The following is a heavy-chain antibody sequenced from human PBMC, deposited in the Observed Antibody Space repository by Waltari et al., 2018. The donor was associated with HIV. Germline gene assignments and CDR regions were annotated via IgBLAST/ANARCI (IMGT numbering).Heavy chain of an antibody. V-gene: IGHV3-30*03. D-gene: IGHD3-10*01. J-gene: IGHJ4*02. CDR1: AFRFNDHG. CDR3: ARDSSRVLWFGESLPT. Sequence: QVQVVESGGGVVQPGRSLRLSCAASAFRFNDHGMHWVRQTPGKGLEWVALMSYDGSKRFYAESVRGRFVVSRDNSKKIFYLQMNSLRPDDTAVYFCARDSSRVLWFGESLPTWGQGTLVSVSP. CDR2: MSYDGSKR.